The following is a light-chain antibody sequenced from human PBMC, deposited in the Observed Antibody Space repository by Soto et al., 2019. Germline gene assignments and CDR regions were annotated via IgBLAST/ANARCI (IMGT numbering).Light chain of an antibody. CDR3: ASITRSSTYV. CDR1: SSDVGGYEY. CDR2: DVT. J-gene: IGLJ1*01. V-gene: IGLV2-14*01. Sequence: QAFLSQPASVSGSPGQSITISCTGTSSDVGGYEYVSWYQHQPDKAPKLIIYDVTNRPSGVSTRFSGSKSGNTASLTISGIQTEDEADYYCASITRSSTYVFGTGTKVTVL.